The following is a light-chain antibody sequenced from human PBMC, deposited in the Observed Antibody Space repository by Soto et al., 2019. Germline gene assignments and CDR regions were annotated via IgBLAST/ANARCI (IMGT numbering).Light chain of an antibody. CDR1: SSDVGGYNF. CDR2: DVN. Sequence: QSALTQPASVSVSPGQSITISCTGTSSDVGGYNFVSWYQQHPGKVPKLMIFDVNRRPSGVSDRFSGSKSGNTASLTISGLQAEDEGDYYCCSYTRSSTHVFGSGTKLTVL. V-gene: IGLV2-14*03. J-gene: IGLJ1*01. CDR3: CSYTRSSTHV.